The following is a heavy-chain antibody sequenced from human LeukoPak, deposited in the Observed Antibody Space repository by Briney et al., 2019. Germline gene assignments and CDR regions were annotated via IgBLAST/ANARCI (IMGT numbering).Heavy chain of an antibody. CDR1: GFTFSSYW. CDR2: INSDGSSI. Sequence: GGSLRLSCAASGFTFSSYWMHWVRQAPGKGLVWVSRINSDGSSISYADSVKGRFTISRDNAKNTVYLQMNSLRDEDTAVYYCAKSREARWGPFDYWGQGTLVTVSS. CDR3: AKSREARWGPFDY. V-gene: IGHV3-74*01. J-gene: IGHJ4*02. D-gene: IGHD4-23*01.